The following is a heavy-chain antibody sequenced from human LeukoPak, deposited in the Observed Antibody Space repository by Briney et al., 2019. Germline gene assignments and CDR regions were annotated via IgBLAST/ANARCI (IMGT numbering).Heavy chain of an antibody. D-gene: IGHD6-13*01. CDR3: AGRGYSSSWYVDY. J-gene: IGHJ4*02. Sequence: SETLSLTCAVYGGSFSGYYWSWIRQPPGKGLEWIGEINHSGSTNYNPSLKSRVTISVDTSKNQFSLKLSSVTAADTAVYYCAGRGYSSSWYVDYWGQGTLVTVSS. CDR2: INHSGST. CDR1: GGSFSGYY. V-gene: IGHV4-34*01.